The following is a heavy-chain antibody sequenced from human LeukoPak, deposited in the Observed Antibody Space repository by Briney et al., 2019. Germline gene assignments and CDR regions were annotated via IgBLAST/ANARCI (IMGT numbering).Heavy chain of an antibody. Sequence: PSETLPLTCTVSGGSISSYTWSWIRQPPGKRLEWIGYIYSSGGTNYNPSLKSRVTISVDRSKNQFSLKLSSVTAADTAVYYCARGGYLFGLWGQGTLVTVSS. CDR1: GGSISSYT. V-gene: IGHV4-59*01. CDR3: ARGGYLFGL. J-gene: IGHJ4*02. D-gene: IGHD5-18*01. CDR2: IYSSGGT.